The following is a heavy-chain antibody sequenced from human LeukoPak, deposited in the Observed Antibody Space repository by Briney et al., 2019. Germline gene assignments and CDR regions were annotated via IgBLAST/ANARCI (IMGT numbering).Heavy chain of an antibody. CDR1: GGSFSGYY. Sequence: PSETLSLTCAVYGGSFSGYYWSWIRQPPGKGLEWIGEINHSGSTNYNPSLKSRVTISVDTSKNQFSLKLSSVTAADTAVCYCARGRRWLQLSAFDIWGQGTMVTVSS. CDR3: ARGRRWLQLSAFDI. CDR2: INHSGST. V-gene: IGHV4-34*01. D-gene: IGHD5-24*01. J-gene: IGHJ3*02.